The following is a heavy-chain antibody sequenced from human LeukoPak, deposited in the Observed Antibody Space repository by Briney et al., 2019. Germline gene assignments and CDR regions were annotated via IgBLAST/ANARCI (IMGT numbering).Heavy chain of an antibody. Sequence: GGSLRLSCAASGFTFSNFDMHWVRQAPGEGLEWVAVISHDGSNKFYVDSVKGRFTISRDNSQNTLYLQMNRLRGEDTAVYYCARGGYYAMDVWGQGTPVTVSS. CDR1: GFTFSNFD. CDR3: ARGGYYAMDV. J-gene: IGHJ6*02. V-gene: IGHV3-30*03. CDR2: ISHDGSNK.